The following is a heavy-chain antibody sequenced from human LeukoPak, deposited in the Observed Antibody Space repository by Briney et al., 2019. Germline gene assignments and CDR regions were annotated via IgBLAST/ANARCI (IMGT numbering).Heavy chain of an antibody. J-gene: IGHJ4*02. V-gene: IGHV3-30*04. Sequence: PGGSLRLSCAASGFTFSSYAMHWVRQAPGKGLEWVAVISYDGSNKYYADSVKGRFTISRDNSKNTLYLQMNSLRAEDTAVYYCAREDCSSTSCYPDYWGQGTLVTVSS. CDR1: GFTFSSYA. CDR3: AREDCSSTSCYPDY. CDR2: ISYDGSNK. D-gene: IGHD2-2*01.